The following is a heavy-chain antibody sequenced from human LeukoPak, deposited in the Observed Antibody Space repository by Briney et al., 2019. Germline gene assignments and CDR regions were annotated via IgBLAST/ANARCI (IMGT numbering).Heavy chain of an antibody. CDR3: ARGSWMGFWSPFDY. D-gene: IGHD1-1*01. Sequence: PSETLSLTCTVSGGSISSSSYYWGWLRQPPGKGLEWIGSIYYSGSTYYNPSLKSRVTISVDTSKNQFSLKLSSVTAADTAVYYCARGSWMGFWSPFDYWGQGTLVTVSS. V-gene: IGHV4-39*07. CDR1: GGSISSSSYY. CDR2: IYYSGST. J-gene: IGHJ4*02.